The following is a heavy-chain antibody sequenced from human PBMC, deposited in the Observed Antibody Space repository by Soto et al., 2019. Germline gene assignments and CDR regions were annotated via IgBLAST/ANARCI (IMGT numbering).Heavy chain of an antibody. V-gene: IGHV3-30*18. D-gene: IGHD4-17*01. CDR1: GFTFRSYG. CDR2: IAYDGSIK. Sequence: VHLVESGGGVVQPGRSLRLSCAASGFTFRSYGMHWVRQAPGKGLEWVALIAYDGSIKYYADSVKGRFTISRDNSKNTVYLQMNSLRAEDTAVYYCAKYLNPTTVSTYHWGQGTLVIVSS. CDR3: AKYLNPTTVSTYH. J-gene: IGHJ5*02.